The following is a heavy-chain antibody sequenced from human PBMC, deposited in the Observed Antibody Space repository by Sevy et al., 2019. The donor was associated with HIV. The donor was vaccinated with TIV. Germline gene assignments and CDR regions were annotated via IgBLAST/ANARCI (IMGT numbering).Heavy chain of an antibody. CDR1: GFTFSSYG. CDR2: ISYDGSNK. CDR3: AKEGWDIAEAG. D-gene: IGHD6-19*01. V-gene: IGHV3-30*18. J-gene: IGHJ4*02. Sequence: GGSLRLSCAASGFTFSSYGMHWVRQAPGKGLEWVAVISYDGSNKYYADSVKGRFTISRDNSKNTLYLQMNSLRAEDTAVYYCAKEGWDIAEAGWGQGTLVTVSS.